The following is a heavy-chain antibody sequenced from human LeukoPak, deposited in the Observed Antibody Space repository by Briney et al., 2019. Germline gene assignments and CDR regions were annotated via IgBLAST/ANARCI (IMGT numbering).Heavy chain of an antibody. Sequence: ASVKVSCKASGYTFTGYYMHWVRQAPGQGLEWMGWINPNSGGTNYAQKFQGRVTMTRDTSISTAYMELSRLRFDDTAVYYCARIKYDSSGYYGYWGQGTLVTVSS. J-gene: IGHJ4*02. CDR2: INPNSGGT. V-gene: IGHV1-2*02. D-gene: IGHD3-22*01. CDR3: ARIKYDSSGYYGY. CDR1: GYTFTGYY.